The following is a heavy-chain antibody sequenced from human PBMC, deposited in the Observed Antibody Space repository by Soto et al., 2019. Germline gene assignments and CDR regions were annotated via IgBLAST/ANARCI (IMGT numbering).Heavy chain of an antibody. CDR3: ARGWLFDY. CDR1: GGSFSGYY. J-gene: IGHJ4*02. CDR2: INHSGST. V-gene: IGHV4-34*01. D-gene: IGHD6-19*01. Sequence: SETLSLTCAVYGGSFSGYYWSWIRQPPGKGLEWIGEINHSGSTNYNPSLKSRVTISVDTSKNQFSLKLSSVTAADTAVYYCARGWLFDYWGQGTLVTVSS.